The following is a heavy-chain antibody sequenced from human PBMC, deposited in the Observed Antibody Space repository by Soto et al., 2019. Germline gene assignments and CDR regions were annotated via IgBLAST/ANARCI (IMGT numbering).Heavy chain of an antibody. J-gene: IGHJ4*02. CDR3: AREGRHSDFDN. Sequence: GASVKVSCKASGYTFTSYDINWVRQATGQGLEWMGWMNPNSGNTGYAQKFQGRVTMTRDTSASTAYMELSSLRSEDTAVYYCAREGRHSDFDNWGQGTLVTVSS. D-gene: IGHD3-10*01. V-gene: IGHV1-8*01. CDR2: MNPNSGNT. CDR1: GYTFTSYD.